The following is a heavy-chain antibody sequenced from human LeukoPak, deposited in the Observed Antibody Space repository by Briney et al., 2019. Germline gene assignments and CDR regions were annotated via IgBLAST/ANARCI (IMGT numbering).Heavy chain of an antibody. Sequence: SVKVSCKASGGTFSSYAISWVRQAPGQGLEWMGGIIPIFGTANYAQKFQGRVTITTDESTSTAYMELSSLRSEDTAVYYCARNRGNWNYAEIDYWGQGTLVTVSS. J-gene: IGHJ4*02. V-gene: IGHV1-69*05. CDR1: GGTFSSYA. CDR3: ARNRGNWNYAEIDY. CDR2: IIPIFGTA. D-gene: IGHD1-7*01.